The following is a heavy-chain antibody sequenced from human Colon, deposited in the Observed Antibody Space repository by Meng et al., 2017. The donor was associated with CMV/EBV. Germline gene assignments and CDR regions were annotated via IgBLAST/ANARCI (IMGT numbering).Heavy chain of an antibody. Sequence: FSLSTRGVGGGWIRQPPGKPLEWLALIYWDDAKRYSPSLKTRLTIAKDTSKNQVVLTMTNMDPVDTATYYCALGTYAIMGAPEMDDYWGQGTLVTVSS. D-gene: IGHD1-26*01. V-gene: IGHV2-5*02. CDR3: ALGTYAIMGAPEMDDY. J-gene: IGHJ4*02. CDR1: FSLSTRGVG. CDR2: IYWDDAK.